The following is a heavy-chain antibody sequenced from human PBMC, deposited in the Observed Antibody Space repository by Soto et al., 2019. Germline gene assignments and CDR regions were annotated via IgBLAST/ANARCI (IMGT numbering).Heavy chain of an antibody. V-gene: IGHV4-38-2*01. Sequence: SETLSLTCAVSGYSISSGYYWGWLRQPPGKGLEWIGSIDHGGSTYYNPSLNSRVTLSIDMTNNHVSLILNSVTAADTAVYYCSRVGPWVPYYYDSSPYTFENWFDPWGQGTLVTVSS. CDR3: SRVGPWVPYYYDSSPYTFENWFDP. CDR2: IDHGGST. J-gene: IGHJ5*02. CDR1: GYSISSGYY. D-gene: IGHD3-22*01.